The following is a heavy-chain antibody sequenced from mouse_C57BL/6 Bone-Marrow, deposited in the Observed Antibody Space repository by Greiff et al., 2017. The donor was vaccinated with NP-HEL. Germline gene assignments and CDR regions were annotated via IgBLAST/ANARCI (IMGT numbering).Heavy chain of an antibody. J-gene: IGHJ4*01. Sequence: EVHLVESGGDLVKPGGSLKLSCAASGFTFSSYGMSWVRQTPDKRLEWVATISSGGSYTYYPDSVKGRVTISRDNAKNTLYLQMSSLKSEDTAMYYCARHRSAMDYWGQGTSVTVSS. V-gene: IGHV5-6*01. CDR1: GFTFSSYG. CDR2: ISSGGSYT. CDR3: ARHRSAMDY.